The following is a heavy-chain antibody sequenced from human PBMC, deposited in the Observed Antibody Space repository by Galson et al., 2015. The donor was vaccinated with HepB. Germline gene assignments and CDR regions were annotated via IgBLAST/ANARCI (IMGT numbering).Heavy chain of an antibody. D-gene: IGHD1-1*01. CDR2: IRSKANSYAT. V-gene: IGHV3-73*01. CDR3: TSPGEYNWNDGQDY. J-gene: IGHJ4*02. CDR1: GFTFSGSA. Sequence: PLRIYCAASGFTFSGSAMHWVRQASGKGLEWVGRIRSKANSYATAYAASVKGRFTISRDDSKNTAYLQMNSLKTEDTAVYYCTSPGEYNWNDGQDYWGQGTLVTVSS.